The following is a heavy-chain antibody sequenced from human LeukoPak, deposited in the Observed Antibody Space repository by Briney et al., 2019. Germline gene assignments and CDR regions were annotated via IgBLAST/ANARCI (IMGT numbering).Heavy chain of an antibody. CDR1: GDSVSGNTAA. J-gene: IGHJ4*02. V-gene: IGHV6-1*01. CDR3: ARSVSGSSLRLGLY. Sequence: SQTLSLTCAISGDSVSGNTAAWNWIRQSPSRGLEWLGRTYYRSKWYNDYAVSVKGRITINPDTSKNQFSLQLNSVTPEDTAVYFCARSVSGSSLRLGLYWGQGALVTVSS. CDR2: TYYRSKWYN. D-gene: IGHD1-26*01.